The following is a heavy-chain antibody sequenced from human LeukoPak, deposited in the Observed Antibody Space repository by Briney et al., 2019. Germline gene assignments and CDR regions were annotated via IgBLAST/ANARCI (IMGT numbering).Heavy chain of an antibody. J-gene: IGHJ4*02. CDR2: ISDTGGRT. CDR3: AKRGVVIRVILVGFHKEAYYFDS. D-gene: IGHD3-22*01. CDR1: GITLSNYG. V-gene: IGHV3-23*01. Sequence: GGSLRLSCAVSGITLSNYGMSWVRQAPGKGLEWVAGISDTGGRTTYADSVKGRFTISRDNPKNTLYLQMNSLRAEDTAVYFCAKRGVVIRVILVGFHKEAYYFDSWGQGALVTVSS.